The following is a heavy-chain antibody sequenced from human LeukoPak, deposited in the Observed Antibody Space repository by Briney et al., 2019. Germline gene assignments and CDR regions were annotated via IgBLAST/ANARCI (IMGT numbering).Heavy chain of an antibody. J-gene: IGHJ4*02. CDR3: DRGYGSGSYVSELYFDY. CDR1: GGSISSSNW. Sequence: PSGTLSLTCAVSGGSISSSNWWSWVRQPPGKGLEWIGEIYHSGSTNYNPSLKSRVTISVDKSKNQFSLKLSSVTAADTAVYARDRGYGSGSYVSELYFDYWGQGILVTVSS. D-gene: IGHD3-10*01. V-gene: IGHV4-4*02. CDR2: IYHSGST.